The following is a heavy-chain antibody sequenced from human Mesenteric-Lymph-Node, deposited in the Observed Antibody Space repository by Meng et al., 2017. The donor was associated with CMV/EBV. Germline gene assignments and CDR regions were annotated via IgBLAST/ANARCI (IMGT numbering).Heavy chain of an antibody. CDR3: ARVTARNYYDNSGYFGALDI. CDR2: IRQDGSE. Sequence: GESLKISCAASRFTFSSHWMTWVRQAPGKGLEWVANIRQDGSEYYVDSVKGRFIISRDNAKNSLYLQMNSLRDEDTAVYYCARVTARNYYDNSGYFGALDIWGQGTMVTVSS. V-gene: IGHV3-7*01. D-gene: IGHD3-22*01. CDR1: RFTFSSHW. J-gene: IGHJ3*02.